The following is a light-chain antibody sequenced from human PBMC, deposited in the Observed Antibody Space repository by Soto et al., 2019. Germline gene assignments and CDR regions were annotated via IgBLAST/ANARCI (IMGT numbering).Light chain of an antibody. Sequence: QLVLTQSPSASASLGASVKLTCTLSSGHSSYAIAWHQQQPEKGPRYLMKLNSDGSHSKGDGIPDRFSGSSSGAERYLTISSLQSEGEADYYCQTWGTGTLVFGGGTKLTVL. CDR1: SGHSSYA. CDR3: QTWGTGTLV. CDR2: LNSDGSH. J-gene: IGLJ2*01. V-gene: IGLV4-69*01.